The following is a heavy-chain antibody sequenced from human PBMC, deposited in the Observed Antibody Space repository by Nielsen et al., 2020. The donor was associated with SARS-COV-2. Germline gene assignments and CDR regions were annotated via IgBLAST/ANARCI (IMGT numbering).Heavy chain of an antibody. D-gene: IGHD3-3*01. CDR1: GGSISSSNW. V-gene: IGHV4-4*02. J-gene: IGHJ6*02. CDR3: ARARFLEWLSIYYGMDV. Sequence: SETLSLTCAVSGGSISSSNWWSWVRQPPGKGLEWIGEIYHSGSTNYNPSLKSRVTISVDKSKNQFSLKLSSVTAADTAVYYCARARFLEWLSIYYGMDVWGQGTTVTVSS. CDR2: IYHSGST.